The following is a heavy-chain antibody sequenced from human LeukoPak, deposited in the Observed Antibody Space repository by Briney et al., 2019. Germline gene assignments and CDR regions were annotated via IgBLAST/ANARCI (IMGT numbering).Heavy chain of an antibody. D-gene: IGHD2-2*01. CDR3: TRDRGSTSPYGMDV. V-gene: IGHV3-49*04. Sequence: GGSLRLSCTASGFTLGDYAMSWVRQAPGKGLEWVGFIRSKAYGGTTEYAASVKGRFTISRDDSKSIAYLQMNSLKTEDTAVYYCTRDRGSTSPYGMDVWGQGTTATVSS. CDR1: GFTLGDYA. J-gene: IGHJ6*02. CDR2: IRSKAYGGTT.